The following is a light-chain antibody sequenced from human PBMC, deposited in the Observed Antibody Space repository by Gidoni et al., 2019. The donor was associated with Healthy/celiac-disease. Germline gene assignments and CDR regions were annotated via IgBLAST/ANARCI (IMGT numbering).Light chain of an antibody. CDR3: SSYTSSSTLPYV. V-gene: IGLV2-14*01. CDR2: DVS. J-gene: IGLJ1*01. CDR1: SSDVGGYNY. Sequence: QSALTQPASVSGSPGQSTTISCTGTSSDVGGYNYVSWYQQHPGKAPKLMIYDVSNRPSGVSNRFSGSKSGNTASLTISGLQAEDEADYYCSSYTSSSTLPYVFGTGTKVTGL.